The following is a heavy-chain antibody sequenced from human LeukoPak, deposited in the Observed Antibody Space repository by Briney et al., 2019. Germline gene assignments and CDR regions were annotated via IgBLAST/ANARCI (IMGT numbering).Heavy chain of an antibody. CDR2: ISTSGST. D-gene: IGHD2-21*01. J-gene: IGHJ3*02. CDR1: DDSINSYS. V-gene: IGHV4-4*07. CDR3: AREDLWRRAFDI. Sequence: SETLSLTCPVSDDSINSYSWTWIRQPAGKGLEWIGRISTSGSTNYNPSLESRVTMSVDTSKNQFSLKLRSVTAADTAVYYCAREDLWRRAFDIWGQGTVVTVSS.